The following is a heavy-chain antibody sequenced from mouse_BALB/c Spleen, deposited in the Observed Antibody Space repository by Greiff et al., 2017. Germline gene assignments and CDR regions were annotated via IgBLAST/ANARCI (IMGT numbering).Heavy chain of an antibody. Sequence: EVNVVESGGGLVKPGGSLKLSCAASGFTFSDYYMYWVRQTPEKRLEWVATISDGGSYTYYPDSVKGRFTISRDNAKNNLYLQMSSLKSEDTAMYYCARMGDSSGYGYAMDYWGQGTSVTVSS. V-gene: IGHV5-4*02. J-gene: IGHJ4*01. CDR2: ISDGGSYT. CDR3: ARMGDSSGYGYAMDY. CDR1: GFTFSDYY. D-gene: IGHD3-2*01.